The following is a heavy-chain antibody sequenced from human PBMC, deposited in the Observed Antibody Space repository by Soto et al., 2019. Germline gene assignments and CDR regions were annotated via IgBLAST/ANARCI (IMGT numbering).Heavy chain of an antibody. J-gene: IGHJ6*02. D-gene: IGHD6-6*01. CDR3: ARGSSIAGLYYGMDV. V-gene: IGHV4-31*02. CDR2: NYYSGIT. Sequence: TLPLTWTVSGGSSSSGGYCWTWIRQHPGKGLEWIGYNYYSGITYYNPSLKSRVTISLDTSKNQFSLKLSSVTAADTAVYYCARGSSIAGLYYGMDVWGQGTTVTVSS. CDR1: GGSSSSGGYC.